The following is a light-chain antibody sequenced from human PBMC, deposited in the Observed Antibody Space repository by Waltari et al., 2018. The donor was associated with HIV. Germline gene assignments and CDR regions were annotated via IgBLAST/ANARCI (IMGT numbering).Light chain of an antibody. Sequence: QSVLTQPPSASGTPGQRATISCSGSSSNIGSKYVYWYQQLPGTAPKLLIYRNNQRPSGVPDRFSGSKSGTSASLAISGLRSEDEADYYCAAWDDSLSVVYVFGTGTKVTVL. CDR2: RNN. V-gene: IGLV1-47*01. CDR3: AAWDDSLSVVYV. J-gene: IGLJ1*01. CDR1: SSNIGSKY.